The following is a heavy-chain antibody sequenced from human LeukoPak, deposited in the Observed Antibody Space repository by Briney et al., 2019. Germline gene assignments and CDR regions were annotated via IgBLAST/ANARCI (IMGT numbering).Heavy chain of an antibody. V-gene: IGHV3-7*04. CDR3: ARGGTTTLNDAFDI. D-gene: IGHD1-1*01. Sequence: QTGGSLRLSCAASGFTFSSYWMSWVRQAPGKGLEWVANIKQDGSEKYYVDSVKGRFTISRDNAKNSLYLQMNSLRAEDTAVYYCARGGTTTLNDAFDIWGQGTMVTVSS. J-gene: IGHJ3*02. CDR1: GFTFSSYW. CDR2: IKQDGSEK.